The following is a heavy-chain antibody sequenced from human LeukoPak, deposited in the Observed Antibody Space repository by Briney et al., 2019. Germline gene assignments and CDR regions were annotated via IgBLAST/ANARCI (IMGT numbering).Heavy chain of an antibody. J-gene: IGHJ5*02. CDR2: ISSSGSTI. CDR1: GFTFSDYY. CDR3: ARLGLEVGGPNWFDP. V-gene: IGHV3-11*04. D-gene: IGHD1-1*01. Sequence: RPGGSLRLSRAASGFTFSDYYMSWIRQAPGKGLEWVSYISSSGSTIYYADSVKGRFTISRDNAKNSLYLQMNSLRVEDTAVYYCARLGLEVGGPNWFDPWGQGTLVTVSS.